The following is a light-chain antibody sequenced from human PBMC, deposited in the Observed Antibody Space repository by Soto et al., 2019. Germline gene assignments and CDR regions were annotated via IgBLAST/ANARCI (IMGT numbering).Light chain of an antibody. CDR3: QQYNNWPQT. CDR2: GAS. V-gene: IGKV3-15*01. J-gene: IGKJ1*01. CDR1: ETVATN. Sequence: VMTQSPATLSVSPGERATLSCWASETVATNLAWYQQKPGQAPRLLISGASTRAAGISDRFRGSGSGTGFTLTISSLRSEDFAEYHCQQYNNWPQTFGQGTKVDIK.